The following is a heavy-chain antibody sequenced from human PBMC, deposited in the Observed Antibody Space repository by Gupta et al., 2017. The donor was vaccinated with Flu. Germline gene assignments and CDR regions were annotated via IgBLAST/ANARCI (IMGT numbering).Heavy chain of an antibody. CDR1: GFTFSSYG. Sequence: QVQLVESGGGVVQPGRSLRLSCAASGFTFSSYGMPWVRQAPGKGLEWVAVIWYDGSNKYYADSVKGRFTISRDNSKNTLYLQMNSLRAEDTAVYYCARGSSSWYYYYYYGMDVWGQGTTVTVSS. J-gene: IGHJ6*02. CDR2: IWYDGSNK. V-gene: IGHV3-33*01. D-gene: IGHD6-13*01. CDR3: ARGSSSWYYYYYYGMDV.